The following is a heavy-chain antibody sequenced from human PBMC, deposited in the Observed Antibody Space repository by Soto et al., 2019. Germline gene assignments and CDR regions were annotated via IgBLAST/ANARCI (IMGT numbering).Heavy chain of an antibody. CDR3: ARDRGPSSGYYPYWFDP. CDR1: GGTFSSYA. J-gene: IGHJ5*02. D-gene: IGHD3-22*01. Sequence: QVQLVQSGAEVKKPGASVKGSCKASGGTFSSYAITWVRQAPGQGGEWMGGIIPIFGTANYAQKFQARVTITADESTSTTYMELSSLRSEDTAVYYCARDRGPSSGYYPYWFDPWGQGTLVTVSS. CDR2: IIPIFGTA. V-gene: IGHV1-69*12.